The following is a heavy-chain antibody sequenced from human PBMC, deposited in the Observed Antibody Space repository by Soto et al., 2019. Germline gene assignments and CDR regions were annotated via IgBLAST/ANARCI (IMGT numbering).Heavy chain of an antibody. CDR2: STFTWSS. V-gene: IGHV4-39*07. CDR1: GGSISSSVYY. Sequence: SEPLSLTGSVSGGSISSSVYYWGWIRQPPGKGLEWIGCSTFTWSSNYNPCLNSRVTISVDTSKNPFSLKLTSVTAADTAVYYCTKDANAYNFYYWAQGTLVTVSS. CDR3: TKDANAYNFYY. J-gene: IGHJ4*02. D-gene: IGHD1-1*01.